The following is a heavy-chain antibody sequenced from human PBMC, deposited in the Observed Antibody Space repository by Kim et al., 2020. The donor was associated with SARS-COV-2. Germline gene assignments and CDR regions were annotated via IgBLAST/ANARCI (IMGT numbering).Heavy chain of an antibody. CDR2: TYYRSKWYN. J-gene: IGHJ4*02. CDR3: ARDLERSDRYYYDSSGYLFDY. D-gene: IGHD3-22*01. CDR1: GDSVSSNSAA. Sequence: SQTLSLTCAISGDSVSSNSAAWNWIRQSPSRGLEWLGRTYYRSKWYNDYAVSVKSRITINPDTSKNQFSLQLNSVTPEDTAVYYCARDLERSDRYYYDSSGYLFDYWGQGTLVTVSS. V-gene: IGHV6-1*01.